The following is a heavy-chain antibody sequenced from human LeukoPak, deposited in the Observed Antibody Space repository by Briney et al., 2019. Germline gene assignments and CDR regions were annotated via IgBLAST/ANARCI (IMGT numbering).Heavy chain of an antibody. D-gene: IGHD3-22*01. CDR2: ITSAGENT. J-gene: IGHJ4*02. CDR1: GCTFSSYS. V-gene: IGHV3-23*01. CDR3: AKDRPNYYGSNGHYYRRDGDY. Sequence: GGSLRLSCAASGCTFSSYSMSWVRQAPGKGLEWVSSITSAGENTFYTGSVKGRFTISRDNSRNTLYLQMNSLRAEDTAIYYCAKDRPNYYGSNGHYYRRDGDYWGQGTLVTVSS.